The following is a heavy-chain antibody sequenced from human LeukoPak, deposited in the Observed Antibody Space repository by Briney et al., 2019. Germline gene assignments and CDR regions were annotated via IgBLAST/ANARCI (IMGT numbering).Heavy chain of an antibody. D-gene: IGHD3-22*01. J-gene: IGHJ4*02. CDR1: GFTFSSYA. CDR3: AKFRSYYDSSGYLYY. Sequence: PGGSLRLSCAASGFTFSSYAMSWVRQAPGKGLEWVSANSGSGGSTYYADSVKGRFTISRDNSKNTLYLQMNSLRAEDTAVYYCAKFRSYYDSSGYLYYWGQGTLVTVSS. V-gene: IGHV3-23*01. CDR2: NSGSGGST.